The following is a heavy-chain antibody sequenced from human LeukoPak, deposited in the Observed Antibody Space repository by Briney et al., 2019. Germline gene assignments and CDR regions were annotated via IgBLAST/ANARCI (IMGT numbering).Heavy chain of an antibody. CDR2: IRYDRNNK. J-gene: IGHJ4*02. V-gene: IGHV3-30*02. D-gene: IGHD1-14*01. CDR3: VKDNPLDY. Sequence: PGGSLRLSCGASGFTFSNYGMLWVRQAPGKGLEWVAFIRYDRNNKLYADSMKGRFTISRDNSKNTLYLHINSLRAEDTAVYYCVKDNPLDYWGQGTLVIVSS. CDR1: GFTFSNYG.